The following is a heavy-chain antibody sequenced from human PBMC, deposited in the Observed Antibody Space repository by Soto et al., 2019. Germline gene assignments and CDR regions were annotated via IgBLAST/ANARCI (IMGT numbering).Heavy chain of an antibody. J-gene: IGHJ4*02. Sequence: PSETLSLTCTVSGASLSNYYWSWIRQHPGKELERIGHISYSGYPDYNPSLNSRVTISADTSKHQFSLKLTSVTAADTAVYYCARHYSSDPVSYWGQGTLDTVSS. CDR2: ISYSGYP. CDR1: GASLSNYY. D-gene: IGHD2-21*01. CDR3: ARHYSSDPVSY. V-gene: IGHV4-59*08.